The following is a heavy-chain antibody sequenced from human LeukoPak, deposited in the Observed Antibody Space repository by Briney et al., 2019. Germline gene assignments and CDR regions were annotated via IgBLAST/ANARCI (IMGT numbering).Heavy chain of an antibody. V-gene: IGHV3-30-3*01. CDR1: GFTFSSYA. CDR3: AKVEGYCSSTSCYWGYFDY. J-gene: IGHJ4*02. D-gene: IGHD2-2*01. CDR2: ISYDGSNK. Sequence: GGSLRLSCAASGFTFSSYAMHWVRQAPGKGLEWVAVISYDGSNKYYADSVKGRFTISRDNSKNTLYLQMNSLRAEDTAVYYCAKVEGYCSSTSCYWGYFDYWGQGTLVTVSS.